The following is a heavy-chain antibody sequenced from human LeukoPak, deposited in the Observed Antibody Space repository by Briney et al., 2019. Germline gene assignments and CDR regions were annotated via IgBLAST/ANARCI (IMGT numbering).Heavy chain of an antibody. CDR3: ARGTELRVFDAFDI. CDR2: ISAYNGNT. V-gene: IGHV1-18*01. Sequence: ASVKVSCKASGYTFTSYGISWVRQAPGQGLEWMGWISAYNGNTNYAQKLRGRVTMTTDTSTSTAYMELRSLRSDDTAVYYCARGTELRVFDAFDIWGQGTMVTVSS. CDR1: GYTFTSYG. D-gene: IGHD2-15*01. J-gene: IGHJ3*02.